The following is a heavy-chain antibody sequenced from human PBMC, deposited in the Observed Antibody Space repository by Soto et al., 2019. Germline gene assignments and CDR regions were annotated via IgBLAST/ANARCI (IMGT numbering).Heavy chain of an antibody. D-gene: IGHD2-15*01. V-gene: IGHV4-59*01. CDR2: IYYSGST. CDR3: ARDWTLDGGYLDY. Sequence: QVQLQESGPGLVKPSETLSLTCTVSGGSISSYYWSWIRQPPGKGLEWIGDIYYSGSTNYNPSLKSRVTISVDTSKNQCSLKLSSVTAADTAVYYCARDWTLDGGYLDYRGQGTLVTVSS. J-gene: IGHJ4*02. CDR1: GGSISSYY.